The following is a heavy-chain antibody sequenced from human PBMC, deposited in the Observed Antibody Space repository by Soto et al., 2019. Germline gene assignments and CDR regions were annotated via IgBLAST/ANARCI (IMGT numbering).Heavy chain of an antibody. CDR3: ASQHYYDSSGYYVVY. D-gene: IGHD3-22*01. J-gene: IGHJ4*02. CDR1: GGCMRRKMYY. Sequence: TESLALPRAVSGGCMRRKMYYWGWIRQPPGKGLEWIGNIHYSGSTYYDSSLQSRVTISIDTSKNQFSLKLSSVTATDTAVYYCASQHYYDSSGYYVVYWGQGTLVTVSS. V-gene: IGHV4-39*01. CDR2: IHYSGST.